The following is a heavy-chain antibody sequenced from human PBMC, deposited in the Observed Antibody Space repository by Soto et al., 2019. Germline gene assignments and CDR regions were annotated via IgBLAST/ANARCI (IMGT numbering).Heavy chain of an antibody. CDR3: ARAVAVAADFDY. Sequence: QVQLVQSGAEEKKPGASVKVSCKASGYTFTGYAMHWVRQAPGQRLEWMGWINAGNGNTKYSQKFQGRVTITRDTSASTAYMVLSRLRSEDTAVYYCARAVAVAADFDYWGQGTLVTVSS. CDR1: GYTFTGYA. D-gene: IGHD6-19*01. V-gene: IGHV1-3*05. CDR2: INAGNGNT. J-gene: IGHJ4*02.